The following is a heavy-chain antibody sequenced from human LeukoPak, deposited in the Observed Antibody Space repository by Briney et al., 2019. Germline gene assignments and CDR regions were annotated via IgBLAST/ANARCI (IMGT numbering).Heavy chain of an antibody. Sequence: GGSLRLFCAASGFTFDDYAMHWVRHAPGKGREWVSGISWNCGSIAYADSVKGRFTISRDNAKNSLYLRMISLRAEDTAVYYGARAPNHGGNPDYVDFWGQGTLVTVSS. D-gene: IGHD4-23*01. J-gene: IGHJ4*02. CDR1: GFTFDDYA. CDR2: ISWNCGSI. V-gene: IGHV3-9*01. CDR3: ARAPNHGGNPDYVDF.